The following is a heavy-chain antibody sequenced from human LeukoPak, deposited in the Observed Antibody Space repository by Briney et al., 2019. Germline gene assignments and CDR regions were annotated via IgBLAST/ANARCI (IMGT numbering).Heavy chain of an antibody. D-gene: IGHD3-10*01. J-gene: IGHJ4*02. Sequence: EASVKVSCKASGYTFTSYGISWVRQAPGQGLEWMGWIGPYNGNTNYAQNLQGTVTMTTDTSTSTAYMELGSLGSDDTAVYYCARDQDSLVRGVIGYWGQGTLVTVSS. V-gene: IGHV1-18*01. CDR1: GYTFTSYG. CDR2: IGPYNGNT. CDR3: ARDQDSLVRGVIGY.